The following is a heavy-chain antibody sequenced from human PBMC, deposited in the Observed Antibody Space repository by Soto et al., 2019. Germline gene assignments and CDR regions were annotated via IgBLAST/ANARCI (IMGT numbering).Heavy chain of an antibody. CDR2: MNAGVGNT. J-gene: IGHJ4*02. D-gene: IGHD5-18*01. Sequence: HVELVQAGADVKNPGASVTISCKASGYTFTDYALHWVRQAPGQRLEWMGGMNAGVGNTLYSQKFQGRITITRDTSASTAYMESNRLKSEDTAIYYCARDTGYTFGSLNYWGPGTLVTVSS. V-gene: IGHV1-3*01. CDR3: ARDTGYTFGSLNY. CDR1: GYTFTDYA.